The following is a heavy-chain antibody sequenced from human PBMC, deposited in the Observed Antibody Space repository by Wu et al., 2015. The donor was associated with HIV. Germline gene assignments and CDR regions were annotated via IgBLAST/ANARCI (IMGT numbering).Heavy chain of an antibody. V-gene: IGHV1-69*13. CDR1: GGTFSRFG. CDR3: ATDRGQVDVYLQSGYFQV. Sequence: QVQLVQSGAEVKKPGSSVRVSCKASGGTFSRFGISWVRQAPGQGLEWMGGIIPIFSRAHYPQGFQGRVSITADESKTIVNLELSSLRSEDTAVYYCATDRGQVDVYLQSGYFQVWGQGTLVTVSS. CDR2: IIPIFSRA. J-gene: IGHJ1*01. D-gene: IGHD3-3*01.